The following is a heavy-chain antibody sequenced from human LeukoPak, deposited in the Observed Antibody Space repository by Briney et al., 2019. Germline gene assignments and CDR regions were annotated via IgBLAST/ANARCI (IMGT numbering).Heavy chain of an antibody. Sequence: SETLSLTCAVSGGSISSGWWWSWVRRPPGKGLEWIGYIFRIETTNYNPSLKSRVTVSVDTSKNQFSLKLNSVTAADTAVYYCARRSGGGDYYFDYWGQGTLVTVSS. CDR3: ARRSGGGDYYFDY. V-gene: IGHV4-4*02. J-gene: IGHJ4*02. D-gene: IGHD3-16*01. CDR1: GGSISSGWW. CDR2: IFRIETT.